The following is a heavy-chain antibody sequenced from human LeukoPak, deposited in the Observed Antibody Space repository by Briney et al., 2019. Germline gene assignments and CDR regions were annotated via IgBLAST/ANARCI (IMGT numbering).Heavy chain of an antibody. CDR3: ARNPRYYYGSGTSGAEGY. CDR2: ISSSGSTI. D-gene: IGHD3-10*01. J-gene: IGHJ4*02. V-gene: IGHV3-48*03. CDR1: GFTFSNYE. Sequence: GGSLRLSSGASGFTFSNYEMNWVRQAPGKGLEWVSYISSSGSTIYYAESVKGRFTISRDNAKNSLYLQMNSLRVEDTAVYYCARNPRYYYGSGTSGAEGYWGQGTLVTVSS.